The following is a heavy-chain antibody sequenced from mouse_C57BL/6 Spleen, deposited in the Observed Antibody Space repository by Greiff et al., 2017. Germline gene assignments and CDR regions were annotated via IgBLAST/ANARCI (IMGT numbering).Heavy chain of an antibody. D-gene: IGHD4-1*01. CDR3: ASWDGGYFDV. CDR2: IYPGSGST. Sequence: QVQLQQPGAELVKPGASVKMSCKASGYTFTSYWITWVKQRPGQGLEWIGDIYPGSGSTNYNEKFKSKATLTVDTSSSTAYMQLRSLTSEDSAVYYCASWDGGYFDVWGTGTTVTVSS. CDR1: GYTFTSYW. V-gene: IGHV1-55*01. J-gene: IGHJ1*03.